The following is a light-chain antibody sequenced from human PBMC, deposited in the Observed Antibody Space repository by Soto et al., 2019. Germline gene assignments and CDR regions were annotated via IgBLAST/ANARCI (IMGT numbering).Light chain of an antibody. CDR2: DVS. V-gene: IGLV2-14*03. CDR1: SSEVGGYNY. Sequence: QSVLTQPASVSGSPGQSITISCTGTSSEVGGYNYVSWYQQHPGKAPKLMIYDVSNRPSGVSNRFSGSKSGNTASLTISGLQAEDEADYYCTSYTTSSTQVFXTGTKVTVL. J-gene: IGLJ1*01. CDR3: TSYTTSSTQV.